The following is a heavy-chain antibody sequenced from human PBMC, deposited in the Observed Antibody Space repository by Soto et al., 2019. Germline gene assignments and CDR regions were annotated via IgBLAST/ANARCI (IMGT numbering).Heavy chain of an antibody. Sequence: SETLSLTCTVSGGSVISSGYHWGWIRRPPGKELEWIGSINHGGVTYYHPSLKSRVSVSIDTSKNQFSLKLSPVSAADTAFYYCAGVGYCIFTPCFATNWFDPGGPETLVTVSS. CDR3: AGVGYCIFTPCFATNWFDP. J-gene: IGHJ5*02. D-gene: IGHD2-2*01. V-gene: IGHV4-39*01. CDR2: INHGGVT. CDR1: GGSVISSGYH.